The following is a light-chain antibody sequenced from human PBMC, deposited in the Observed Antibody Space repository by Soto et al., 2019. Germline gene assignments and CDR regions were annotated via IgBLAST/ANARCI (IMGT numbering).Light chain of an antibody. CDR1: NSNIKSNP. V-gene: IGLV1-44*01. Sequence: QSVLTQPPSVSGTPGQRVAISCSGSNSNIKSNPVNWFQHVPGTAPKLLVYGDNQRPSGVLDRFSGSKSGTSASLAVSGLQSEDEADYYCAAWDDSLKGYVFGTGTKVTVL. CDR3: AAWDDSLKGYV. J-gene: IGLJ1*01. CDR2: GDN.